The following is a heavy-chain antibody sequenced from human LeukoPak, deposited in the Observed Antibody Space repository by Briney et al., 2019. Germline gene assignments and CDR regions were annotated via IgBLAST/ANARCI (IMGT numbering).Heavy chain of an antibody. CDR2: ISSSSSYI. CDR1: GFTFSSYS. CDR3: ASEVGATSVDFDY. J-gene: IGHJ4*02. D-gene: IGHD1-26*01. Sequence: GGSLRLSCAASGFTFSSYSMNWVRQAPGKGLEWVSSISSSSSYIYYAGSVKGRFTISRDNAKNSLYLQMNSLRAEDTAVYYCASEVGATSVDFDYWGQGTLVTVSS. V-gene: IGHV3-21*01.